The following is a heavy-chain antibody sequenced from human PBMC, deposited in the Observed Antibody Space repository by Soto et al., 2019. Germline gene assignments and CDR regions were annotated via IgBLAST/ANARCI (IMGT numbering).Heavy chain of an antibody. CDR2: INPNSGGT. CDR3: AREYDISSSAPLDY. D-gene: IGHD3-9*01. Sequence: GASVKVSFKASGYTFTGYYMHWVRQAPGQGLEWMGWINPNSGGTNYAQKFQGWVTMTRDTSISTAYMELSRLRSDDTAVYYCAREYDISSSAPLDYWGQGTLVTVSS. J-gene: IGHJ4*02. V-gene: IGHV1-2*04. CDR1: GYTFTGYY.